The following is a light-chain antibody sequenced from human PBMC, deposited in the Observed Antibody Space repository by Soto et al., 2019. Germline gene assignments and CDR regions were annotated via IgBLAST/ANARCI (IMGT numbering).Light chain of an antibody. V-gene: IGLV2-14*01. CDR1: TSDIGAYNS. Sequence: QSALTQPASVSGSPGQSNTISCTGTTSDIGAYNSVSWYQQHPGKAPRLMIYAVSNRPSGVSIRFSASKSGNTASLTISGLQSEDEADYYCCSYTRRSTVLFGGGTKLTVL. J-gene: IGLJ3*02. CDR2: AVS. CDR3: CSYTRRSTVL.